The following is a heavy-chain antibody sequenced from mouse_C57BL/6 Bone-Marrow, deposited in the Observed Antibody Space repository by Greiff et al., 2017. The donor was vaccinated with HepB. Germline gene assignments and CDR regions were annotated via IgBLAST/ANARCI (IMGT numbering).Heavy chain of an antibody. D-gene: IGHD1-1*01. CDR2: INPSNGGT. V-gene: IGHV1-53*01. Sequence: QVQLQQPGTELVKPGASVKLSCKASGYTFTSYWMHWVKQRPGQGLEWIGNINPSNGGTNYNEKFKSKATLTVDKSSSTAYMQLSSLTSEDSAVYYCAVITTVVEDWYFDVWGTGTTVTVSS. CDR3: AVITTVVEDWYFDV. CDR1: GYTFTSYW. J-gene: IGHJ1*03.